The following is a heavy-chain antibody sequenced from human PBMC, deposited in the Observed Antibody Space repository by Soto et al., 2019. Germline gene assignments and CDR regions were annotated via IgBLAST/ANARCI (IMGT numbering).Heavy chain of an antibody. CDR3: ARDPFLAASRLIAARPGTRTPAYYFDY. V-gene: IGHV1-3*01. CDR1: GYTFTSYA. Sequence: ASVKVSCKASGYTFTSYAMHWVRQAPGQRLEWMGWINAGNGNTKYSQKFQGRVTITRDTSASTAYMELSSLRSEDTAVYYCARDPFLAASRLIAARPGTRTPAYYFDYWGQGTLVTVSS. J-gene: IGHJ4*02. CDR2: INAGNGNT. D-gene: IGHD6-6*01.